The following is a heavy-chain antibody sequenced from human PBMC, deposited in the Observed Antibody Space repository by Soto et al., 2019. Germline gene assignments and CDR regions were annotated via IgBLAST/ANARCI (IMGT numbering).Heavy chain of an antibody. Sequence: QVPLVESGGGVVQPGRSLRLSCAASGFTFSSYGMHWVRQAPGKGLEWVAVISYDGSNKYYADSVKGRFTISRDNSKNTLYLRMNSLRAEDTAVYYCAKGYDFWSGYFSWFAPWGQGTLVTVSS. CDR1: GFTFSSYG. D-gene: IGHD3-3*01. J-gene: IGHJ5*02. V-gene: IGHV3-30*18. CDR2: ISYDGSNK. CDR3: AKGYDFWSGYFSWFAP.